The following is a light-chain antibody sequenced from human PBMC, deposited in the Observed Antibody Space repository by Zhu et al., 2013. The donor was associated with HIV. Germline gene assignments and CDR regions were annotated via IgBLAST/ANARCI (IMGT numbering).Light chain of an antibody. J-gene: IGKJ2*01. CDR1: QGISSY. CDR3: QQLNSYPYT. Sequence: GDRVTITCRASQGISSYLAWYQQKPGKATKLLIYAASTLQSGVPSRFSGSGSGTEFTLTISSLQPEDFATYYCQQLNSYPYTFGQGTKLEIK. CDR2: AAS. V-gene: IGKV1-9*01.